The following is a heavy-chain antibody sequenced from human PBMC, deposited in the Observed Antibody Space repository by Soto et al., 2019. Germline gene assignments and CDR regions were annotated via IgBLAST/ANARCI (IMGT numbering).Heavy chain of an antibody. CDR2: IVPLFRTT. J-gene: IGHJ6*02. CDR1: GGTFSSYA. D-gene: IGHD6-13*01. CDR3: ARGGYSSTWSNLLDRSGLDV. V-gene: IGHV1-69*06. Sequence: QVQLVQSGAEAKKPGSSVKVSCKTSGGTFSSYAISWVRQAPGQGLEWMGGIVPLFRTTNYAQKFQGRVTITADTSTYTVYMDLSGLGSGDTAVYYCARGGYSSTWSNLLDRSGLDVWGQVTTVTVSS.